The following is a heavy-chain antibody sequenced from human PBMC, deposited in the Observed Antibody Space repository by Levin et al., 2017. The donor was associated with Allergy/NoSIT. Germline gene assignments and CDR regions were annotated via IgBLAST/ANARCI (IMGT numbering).Heavy chain of an antibody. J-gene: IGHJ3*02. CDR3: AKGPDGYISSFAFDI. V-gene: IGHV3-9*01. D-gene: IGHD5-24*01. CDR2: ISWNSGSI. Sequence: PGGSLRLSCAASGFTFDDYAMHWVRQAPGKGLEWVSGISWNSGSIGYADSVKGRFTISRDNAKNSLYLQMNSLRAEDTALYYCAKGPDGYISSFAFDIWGQGTMVTVSS. CDR1: GFTFDDYA.